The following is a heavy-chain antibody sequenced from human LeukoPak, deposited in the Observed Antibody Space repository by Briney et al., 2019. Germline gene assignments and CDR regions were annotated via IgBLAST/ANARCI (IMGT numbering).Heavy chain of an antibody. J-gene: IGHJ5*02. CDR1: GFTLSTFG. CDR2: IQSDGSKQ. Sequence: PGGSLRLSCATAGFTLSTFGIHWVRQTPGKGLEWAAAIQSDGSKQYYGDSVKGRFTISRDSSKNTVYLQMNSLRDEDTAVYYCARDVATSSHSSQLDPWGQGTLVTVSS. CDR3: ARDVATSSHSSQLDP. V-gene: IGHV3-33*01. D-gene: IGHD5-12*01.